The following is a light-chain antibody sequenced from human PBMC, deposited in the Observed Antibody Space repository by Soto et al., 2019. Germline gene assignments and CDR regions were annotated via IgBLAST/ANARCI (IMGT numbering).Light chain of an antibody. V-gene: IGKV1-33*01. Sequence: DIQMTQSPSSLSASVGDRVTITCQASQDIRDSLNWYQKKPGKAPKLLIYDASTLETGVPSRFSGSGSGTDFTFTISSLQPEDFATYYCQLCDNLLLTVGGGTKVDIK. CDR1: QDIRDS. CDR3: QLCDNLLLT. CDR2: DAS. J-gene: IGKJ4*01.